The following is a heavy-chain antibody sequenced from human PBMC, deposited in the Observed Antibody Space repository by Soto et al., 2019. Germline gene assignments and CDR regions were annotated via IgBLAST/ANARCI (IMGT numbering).Heavy chain of an antibody. CDR2: ISWDGGST. CDR1: GFTFDDYT. D-gene: IGHD2-15*01. V-gene: IGHV3-43*01. Sequence: VQLVESGGVVVQPGGSLRLSCAASGFTFDDYTMHWVRQAPGKGLEWVSLISWDGGSTYYADSVKGRFTISRDNSKNSLYLQMNSLRTEDTALYYCAKSADIVVVVAAFDYWGQGTLVTVSS. CDR3: AKSADIVVVVAAFDY. J-gene: IGHJ4*02.